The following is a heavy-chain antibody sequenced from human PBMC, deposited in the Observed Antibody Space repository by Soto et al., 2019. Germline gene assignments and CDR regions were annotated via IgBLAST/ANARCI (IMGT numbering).Heavy chain of an antibody. J-gene: IGHJ4*02. CDR3: ARWSGEWLPLL. Sequence: QVQLVQSGAEVKKPGSSVKVSCKASGGTFSSYTISWVRQAPGQELEWLGRIIPILGIENYAQKFQGRVTITAEKSTSTAYIELGSLRSEDTVVYYCARWSGEWLPLLWGQGTLVAGSS. V-gene: IGHV1-69*02. D-gene: IGHD5-12*01. CDR1: GGTFSSYT. CDR2: IIPILGIE.